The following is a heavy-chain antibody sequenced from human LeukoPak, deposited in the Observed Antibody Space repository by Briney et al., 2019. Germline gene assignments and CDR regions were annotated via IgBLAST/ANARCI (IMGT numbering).Heavy chain of an antibody. V-gene: IGHV4-59*01. Sequence: SETLSLTCTVSGGSISSYYWSWIRQPPGKGLEWIGYIYYSGSTNYKPSLKSRVTISVDTSKNQFSLKLSSVTAADTAVYYCARGWKYRNGYTVTELGSGYFDYWGQGTLVTVSS. CDR2: IYYSGST. D-gene: IGHD5-18*01. CDR3: ARGWKYRNGYTVTELGSGYFDY. J-gene: IGHJ4*02. CDR1: GGSISSYY.